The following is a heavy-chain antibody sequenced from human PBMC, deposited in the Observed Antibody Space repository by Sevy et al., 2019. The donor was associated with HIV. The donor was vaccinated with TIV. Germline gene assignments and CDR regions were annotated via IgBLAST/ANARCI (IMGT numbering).Heavy chain of an antibody. CDR3: ARDRYYGSGSDINYFDY. V-gene: IGHV3-48*02. Sequence: GGSLRLSCAASGFTFSSYNMNWVRQAPGKGLEWVSYISSGSSTIYYADSVKGRFTISRDNAKNSLYLQMNSLRDEDTAVYYCARDRYYGSGSDINYFDYWGQGTLVTVSS. CDR1: GFTFSSYN. D-gene: IGHD3-10*01. J-gene: IGHJ4*02. CDR2: ISSGSSTI.